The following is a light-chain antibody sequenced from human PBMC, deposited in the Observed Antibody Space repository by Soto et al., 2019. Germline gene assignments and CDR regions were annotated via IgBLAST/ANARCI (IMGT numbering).Light chain of an antibody. Sequence: EIVFTQSPGTLSLSPGQRATLSGRASQSVSSSYLAWYQQKPGQAPRLLIYGASSRATGIPERFSGSGSGTDFTLTISRLEPEDFAVYYCQQYGSSPTFGQGTKVDIK. J-gene: IGKJ1*01. CDR3: QQYGSSPT. V-gene: IGKV3-20*01. CDR1: QSVSSSY. CDR2: GAS.